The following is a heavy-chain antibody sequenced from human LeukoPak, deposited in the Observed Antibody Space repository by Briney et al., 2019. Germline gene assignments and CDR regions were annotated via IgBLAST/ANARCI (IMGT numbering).Heavy chain of an antibody. CDR1: GFTFSNAG. CDR2: MKSKTDGGTT. J-gene: IGHJ4*02. Sequence: TGGSPRLSCAASGFTFSNAGMSWVRQAPGKGLEWGGRMKSKTDGGTTDYAAPGKGRFTISRDDSKNTLYLQMNSLKTEDTAVYYCTTEYDFWSGYHQSDFDYWGQGALVTVSS. D-gene: IGHD3-3*01. CDR3: TTEYDFWSGYHQSDFDY. V-gene: IGHV3-15*01.